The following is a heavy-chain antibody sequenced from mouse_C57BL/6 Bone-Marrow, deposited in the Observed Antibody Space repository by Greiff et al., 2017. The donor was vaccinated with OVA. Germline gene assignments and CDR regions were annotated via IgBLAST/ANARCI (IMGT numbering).Heavy chain of an antibody. J-gene: IGHJ2*01. V-gene: IGHV6-6*01. D-gene: IGHD2-4*01. CDR3: TTLYDYGAHWFDY. CDR2: IRNKANNHAT. Sequence: EVMVVESGGGLVQPGGSMKLSCAASGFTFSDAWMDWVRQSPEKGLEWVADIRNKANNHATYYAESVKGRFTISRDDSKSSVYLQMNSLRAEDTGIYYCTTLYDYGAHWFDYWGQGTTLTVSS. CDR1: GFTFSDAW.